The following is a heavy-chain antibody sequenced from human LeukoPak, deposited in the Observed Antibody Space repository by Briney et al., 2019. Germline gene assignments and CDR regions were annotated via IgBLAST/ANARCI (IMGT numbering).Heavy chain of an antibody. V-gene: IGHV3-23*01. Sequence: GGSLRLSCAASGFTFSSDAMSWVRQAPGKGLEWVSAISGSGGSTYYADSVKGRFTISRDNSKNTVYLQMNSLRADDTAMYYCATGDSFDYWGQGTLVTVSS. CDR1: GFTFSSDA. J-gene: IGHJ4*02. CDR3: ATGDSFDY. CDR2: ISGSGGST.